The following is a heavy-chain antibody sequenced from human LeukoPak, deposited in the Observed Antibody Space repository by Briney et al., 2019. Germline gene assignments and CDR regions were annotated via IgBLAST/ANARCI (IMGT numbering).Heavy chain of an antibody. CDR1: GASITTYY. D-gene: IGHD3-22*01. CDR2: IYYTGST. V-gene: IGHV4-59*01. CDR3: ARNYYDSSGYYLFDAFDI. Sequence: SETLSLTCTVSGASITTYYWSWIRQPPGKGLEWIGNIYYTGSTNYNPSLKSRVTISVDTSKNQFSLKLNSVTAADMAVYYCARNYYDSSGYYLFDAFDIWGQGTMVTVSS. J-gene: IGHJ3*02.